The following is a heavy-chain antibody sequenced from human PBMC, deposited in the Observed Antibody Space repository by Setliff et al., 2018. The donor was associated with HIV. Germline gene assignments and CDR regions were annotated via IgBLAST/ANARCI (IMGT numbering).Heavy chain of an antibody. CDR2: IYYSGST. J-gene: IGHJ6*03. CDR1: GGSISSSSYY. CDR3: ARHERSIFGVTYSYYMDV. Sequence: SETLSLTCTVSGGSISSSSYYWGWIRQPPGKGLEWIGSIYYSGSTYYNPSLKSRVTISVDTSKNQFSLKLSAVTAADTAVYYCARHERSIFGVTYSYYMDVWGKGTTVTVSS. V-gene: IGHV4-39*01. D-gene: IGHD3-3*01.